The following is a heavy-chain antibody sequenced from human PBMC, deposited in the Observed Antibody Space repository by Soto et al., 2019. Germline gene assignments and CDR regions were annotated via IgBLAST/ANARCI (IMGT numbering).Heavy chain of an antibody. Sequence: QVQLVQSGAEVKKPGSSVKVSCKASGGTFSSYTITWVRQAPGQGLEWMGGIIPIFGTANYAQKFQGRVTITADESTSTAFMERSSLRSEATAVYYCAREGASGSYRYYAMDVWGPGTTVTVSS. V-gene: IGHV1-69*12. CDR2: IIPIFGTA. J-gene: IGHJ6*02. CDR1: GGTFSSYT. D-gene: IGHD3-10*01. CDR3: AREGASGSYRYYAMDV.